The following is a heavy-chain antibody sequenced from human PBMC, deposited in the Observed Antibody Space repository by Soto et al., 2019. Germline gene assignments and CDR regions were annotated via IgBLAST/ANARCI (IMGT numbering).Heavy chain of an antibody. Sequence: SVKVSCKASGGTFSSYAIGWVRQAPGQGLEWMGGIIPIFGTANYAQKFQGRVTITADESTSTAYMELSSLRSEDTAVYYCARNYYDSSGYPYYFDYWGQGTLVTVSS. V-gene: IGHV1-69*13. J-gene: IGHJ4*02. CDR2: IIPIFGTA. CDR3: ARNYYDSSGYPYYFDY. CDR1: GGTFSSYA. D-gene: IGHD3-22*01.